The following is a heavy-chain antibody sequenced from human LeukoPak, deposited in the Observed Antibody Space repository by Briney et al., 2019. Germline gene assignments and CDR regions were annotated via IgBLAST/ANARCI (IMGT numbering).Heavy chain of an antibody. D-gene: IGHD1-14*01. CDR3: AKDDSSTTWDGLLDS. CDR1: GFSFDDYG. CDR2: ISWDGGYI. J-gene: IGHJ4*02. Sequence: HPGGSLRLSCAASGFSFDDYGMHWVRQAPGKGLEWLSLISWDGGYIYYADSVKGRFTISRDNNKNFLYLQMNSLGPEDTAFYYCAKDDSSTTWDGLLDSWGQGTLVTVSS. V-gene: IGHV3-43D*03.